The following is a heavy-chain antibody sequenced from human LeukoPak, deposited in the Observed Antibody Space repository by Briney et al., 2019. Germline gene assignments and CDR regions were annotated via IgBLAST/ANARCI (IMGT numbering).Heavy chain of an antibody. CDR2: ISSNGGTT. J-gene: IGHJ4*02. V-gene: IGHV3-64D*06. Sequence: QPGRSLRLSCAASGFTFSSYAMHWVRQAPGKGLEYVSAISSNGGTTYYADSVKGRFTISRDNSKNTLYLQMSSLRTEDTAVYYCVQATTVTTVYYFDSWGQGTLVTVSS. CDR3: VQATTVTTVYYFDS. D-gene: IGHD4-17*01. CDR1: GFTFSSYA.